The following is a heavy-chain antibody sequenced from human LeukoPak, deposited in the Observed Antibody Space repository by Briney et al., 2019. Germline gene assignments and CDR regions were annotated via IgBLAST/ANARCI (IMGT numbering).Heavy chain of an antibody. CDR3: ARVRYYYGSGSFDY. D-gene: IGHD3-10*01. CDR2: ISAYNGNT. J-gene: IGHJ4*02. Sequence: GASVKVSCKASGYTFTSYGISWLRQAPGQGLEWMGWISAYNGNTNYAQKLQGRVTMTTDTSTSTAYMELRSLRSDDTAVYYCARVRYYYGSGSFDYWGLGTLVTVSS. CDR1: GYTFTSYG. V-gene: IGHV1-18*01.